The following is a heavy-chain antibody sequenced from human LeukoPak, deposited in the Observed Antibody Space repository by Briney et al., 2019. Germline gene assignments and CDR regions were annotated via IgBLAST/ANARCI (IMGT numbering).Heavy chain of an antibody. V-gene: IGHV5-51*01. Sequence: GESLKISCKGSGYSLTSYWIAWVRQMPGKGLEWMGTIYPGDSDTRYNPSFQGQVTISADKSISTAYLQWSSLKASDTAIYYCARQRDSGDFDSWGQGTLVTVSS. CDR2: IYPGDSDT. CDR1: GYSLTSYW. CDR3: ARQRDSGDFDS. D-gene: IGHD4-17*01. J-gene: IGHJ5*01.